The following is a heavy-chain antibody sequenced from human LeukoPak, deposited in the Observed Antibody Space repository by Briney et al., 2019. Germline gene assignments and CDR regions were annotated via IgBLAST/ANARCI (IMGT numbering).Heavy chain of an antibody. CDR3: AKEPREYCSSTSCPNWFDS. CDR2: ISASGGTT. J-gene: IGHJ5*01. D-gene: IGHD2-2*01. V-gene: IGHV3-23*01. CDR1: GFTFSSYW. Sequence: GGSLRLSCAASGFTFSSYWMSWVRQAPGKGLEWVSAISASGGTTYYADSVKGRFTISRDNSENTLFLQMNSLRAEDTAVYYCAKEPREYCSSTSCPNWFDSWGQGTLVTVSS.